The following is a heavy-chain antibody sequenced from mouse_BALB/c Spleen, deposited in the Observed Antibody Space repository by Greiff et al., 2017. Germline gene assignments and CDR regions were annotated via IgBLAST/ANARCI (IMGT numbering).Heavy chain of an antibody. CDR3: ARQDWSYSYYRYDGWFAY. V-gene: IGHV5-2*01. D-gene: IGHD2-14*01. CDR1: EYEFPSHD. Sequence: DVMLVESGGGLVQPGESLKLSCESNEYEFPSHDMSWVRKTPEKRLELVAAINSDGGSTYYPDTMERRFIISRDNTKKTLYLQMSSLRSEDTALYYCARQDWSYSYYRYDGWFAYWGQGTLVTVSA. CDR2: INSDGGST. J-gene: IGHJ3*01.